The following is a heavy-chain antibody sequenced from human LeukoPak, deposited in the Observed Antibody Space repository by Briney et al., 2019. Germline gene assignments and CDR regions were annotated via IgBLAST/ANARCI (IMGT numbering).Heavy chain of an antibody. Sequence: GGSLRLSCAASGFTFSSYSMNWVRQAPGKGLEWVSSISSSSSYIYYADSVKGRFTISRDNAKNTLYLQMNSLRAEDTAVYYCARRSSGSPPYYFGYWGQGTLVTVSS. J-gene: IGHJ4*02. V-gene: IGHV3-21*01. CDR1: GFTFSSYS. CDR3: ARRSSGSPPYYFGY. D-gene: IGHD1-26*01. CDR2: ISSSSSYI.